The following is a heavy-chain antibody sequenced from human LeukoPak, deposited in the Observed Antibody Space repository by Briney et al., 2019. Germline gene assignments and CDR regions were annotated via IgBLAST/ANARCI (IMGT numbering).Heavy chain of an antibody. J-gene: IGHJ4*02. CDR2: ISWDGGST. V-gene: IGHV3-43*01. D-gene: IGHD3-3*01. Sequence: GGSLRLSCAASGFTFDDYTMHWVRHAPWKGLEWVSLISWDGGSTYYADSVKGRFTISRDNSKNSLYLQMNSLRTEDTALYYCAKEGGDDFSHFDYWGQGTLVTVSS. CDR1: GFTFDDYT. CDR3: AKEGGDDFSHFDY.